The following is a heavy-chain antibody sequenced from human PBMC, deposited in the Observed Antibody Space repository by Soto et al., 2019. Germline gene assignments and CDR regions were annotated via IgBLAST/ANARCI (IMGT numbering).Heavy chain of an antibody. Sequence: EVQLVESGGGLVRPGGSLRLSCTASGFSFSDYSINWVRQAPGKGLEWVSSITRTGTNAYYADSVKGRFTISKDSSDNSRILQMTSLRAEDTAVYHCARARGNDWYSDYWGQGTLVTVSS. J-gene: IGHJ4*02. CDR3: ARARGNDWYSDY. CDR1: GFSFSDYS. CDR2: ITRTGTNA. V-gene: IGHV3-21*02. D-gene: IGHD2-21*02.